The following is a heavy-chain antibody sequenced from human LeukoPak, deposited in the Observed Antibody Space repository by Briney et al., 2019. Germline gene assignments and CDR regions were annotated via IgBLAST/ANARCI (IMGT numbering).Heavy chain of an antibody. V-gene: IGHV1-2*02. CDR2: INPNSGFT. CDR1: GYPFTGYY. D-gene: IGHD2-2*01. Sequence: ASVKVTCKASGYPFTGYYLHWVRQAPGQGLEWMGWINPNSGFTNYAQKFQGRVTMTRDTSISTAYMELSRLRFDDTAVYYCARLADCSISSCRSFDYWGQGTLVTVSS. CDR3: ARLADCSISSCRSFDY. J-gene: IGHJ4*02.